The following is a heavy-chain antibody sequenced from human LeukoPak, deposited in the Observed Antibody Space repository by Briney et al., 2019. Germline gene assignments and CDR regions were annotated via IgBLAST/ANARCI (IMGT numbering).Heavy chain of an antibody. Sequence: GGSLRLSCAASGFTFSSYSMNWIRQAPGKGLEWVSSISSSTSYIYYADSVKGRFTISKDNAKNSLYLQMNSLRAEDTAVYYCARAGGSTVSHSDYWGQGTLVTVSS. J-gene: IGHJ4*02. CDR3: ARAGGSTVSHSDY. V-gene: IGHV3-21*01. CDR1: GFTFSSYS. CDR2: ISSSTSYI. D-gene: IGHD4-17*01.